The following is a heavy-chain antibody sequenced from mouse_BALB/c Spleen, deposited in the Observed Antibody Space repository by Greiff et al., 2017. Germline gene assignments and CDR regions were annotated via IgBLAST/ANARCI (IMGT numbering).Heavy chain of an antibody. CDR2: IDPENGDT. Sequence: EVQLQQSGAELVRSGASVKLSCTASGFNIKDYYMHWVKQRPEQGLEWIGWIDPENGDTEYAPKFQGKATMTADTSSNTAYLQLSSLTSEDTAVYYCNAWDGYYRLFAYWGQGTLVTVSA. V-gene: IGHV14-4*02. CDR3: NAWDGYYRLFAY. CDR1: GFNIKDYY. D-gene: IGHD2-3*01. J-gene: IGHJ3*01.